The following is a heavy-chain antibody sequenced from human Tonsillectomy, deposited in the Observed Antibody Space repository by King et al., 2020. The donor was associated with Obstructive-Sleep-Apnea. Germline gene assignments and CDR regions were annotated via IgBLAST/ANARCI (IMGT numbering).Heavy chain of an antibody. Sequence: VQLVESGGGLVQPGGSLKLSCAASGFTFSGSAMHWVRQASGKGLEWVGRIRSKANNYATVYVASVKGRFTISRDDSKNTAYLQMNSLKTEDTAVYYCTRPYYDILTGRRGFDPWGQGTLVTVSS. D-gene: IGHD3-9*01. CDR3: TRPYYDILTGRRGFDP. V-gene: IGHV3-73*01. CDR1: GFTFSGSA. J-gene: IGHJ5*02. CDR2: IRSKANNYAT.